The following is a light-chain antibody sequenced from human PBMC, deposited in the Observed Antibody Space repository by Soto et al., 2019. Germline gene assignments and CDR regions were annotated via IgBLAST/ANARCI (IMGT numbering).Light chain of an antibody. J-gene: IGKJ2*01. CDR1: QSISYF. Sequence: DIQMTQSPSSLSASVGDRVTITCRASQSISYFLNWYRQKPGKAPKLLIFAASNLQSGVPSRFSGSGSGTDFTVTISSLQPEDFATYYCLQDYSFPLTFGQGTKLEIK. V-gene: IGKV1-39*01. CDR2: AAS. CDR3: LQDYSFPLT.